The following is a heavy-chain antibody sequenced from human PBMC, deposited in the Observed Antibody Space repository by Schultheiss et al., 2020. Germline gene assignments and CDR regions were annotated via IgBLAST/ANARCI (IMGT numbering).Heavy chain of an antibody. CDR2: ISGSGGST. Sequence: WGSLRLSCAASGFTFSSYAMSWVRQAPGKGLEWVSAISGSGGSTYYADSVKGRFTISRDNYKNTLYLQMNSLRAEDTAVYYCARQRGPTHRKLGYCSGGSCPENWFDPWGQGTLVTVPQ. D-gene: IGHD2-15*01. CDR3: ARQRGPTHRKLGYCSGGSCPENWFDP. V-gene: IGHV3-23*01. CDR1: GFTFSSYA. J-gene: IGHJ5*02.